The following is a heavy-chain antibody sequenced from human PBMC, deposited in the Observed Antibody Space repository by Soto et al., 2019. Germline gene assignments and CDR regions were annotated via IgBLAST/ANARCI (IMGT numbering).Heavy chain of an antibody. CDR1: GGSVTSDEDY. V-gene: IGHV4-30-4*01. CDR3: ATESGSTYGYFDH. D-gene: IGHD5-18*01. CDR2: ISNSGST. Sequence: SETLSLTCAVSGGSVTSDEDYWTWIRQSPGKVLEWIGYISNSGSTGYNPSLKTRLSMXXXXSXNXFXLXXXSVPXADTAGYFCATESGSTYGYFDHWGQGTQVTVSS. J-gene: IGHJ4*02.